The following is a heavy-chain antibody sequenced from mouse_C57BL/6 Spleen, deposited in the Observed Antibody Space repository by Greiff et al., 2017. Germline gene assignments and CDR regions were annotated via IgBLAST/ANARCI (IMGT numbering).Heavy chain of an antibody. Sequence: EVQLQQSGPELVQPGASVKISCKASGYTFPDYYMNWVTQSHGKSLEWIGDLNPNNGGTSYNQKFTGKATLTVDKSSRPAYMELRSLTSEDSAVYYCARDYYGSSSAWCAYWGQGTLVTVSA. CDR2: LNPNNGGT. D-gene: IGHD1-1*01. CDR1: GYTFPDYY. V-gene: IGHV1-26*01. CDR3: ARDYYGSSSAWCAY. J-gene: IGHJ3*01.